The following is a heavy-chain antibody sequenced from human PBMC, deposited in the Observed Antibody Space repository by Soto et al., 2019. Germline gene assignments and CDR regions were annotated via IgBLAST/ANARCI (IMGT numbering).Heavy chain of an antibody. CDR1: RVTFNSYA. D-gene: IGHD6-13*01. CDR2: ISYDGSNK. V-gene: IGHV3-30-3*01. CDR3: ARSGRSSSSPGYEYYDYYSGMDV. Sequence: GWSLGLGCAASRVTFNSYAMHGVRQAPGKGLEWVAVISYDGSNKYYADSVKGRFTISRDNSKNTLYLQMNSLRAEDTAVYYCARSGRSSSSPGYEYYDYYSGMDVWGQGTTVTVSS. J-gene: IGHJ6*02.